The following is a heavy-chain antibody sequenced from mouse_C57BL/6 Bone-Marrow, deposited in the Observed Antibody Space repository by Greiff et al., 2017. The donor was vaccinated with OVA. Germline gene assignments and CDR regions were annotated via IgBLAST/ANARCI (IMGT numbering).Heavy chain of an antibody. D-gene: IGHD1-1*01. V-gene: IGHV1-76*01. J-gene: IGHJ2*01. CDR3: ARGGGITTVVASDY. CDR2: IYPGSGNT. CDR1: GYTFTDYY. Sequence: QVQLQQSGAELVRPGASVKLSCKASGYTFTDYYINWVKQRPGQGLEWIARIYPGSGNTYYNEKFKGKATLTAEKSSSTAYMQLSSLTSEDSAVYVCARGGGITTVVASDYWGQGTTLTVSS.